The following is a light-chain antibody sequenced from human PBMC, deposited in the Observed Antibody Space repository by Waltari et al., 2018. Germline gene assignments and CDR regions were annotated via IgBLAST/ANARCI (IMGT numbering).Light chain of an antibody. CDR1: SSDVGSFNL. J-gene: IGLJ2*01. CDR2: EVT. V-gene: IGLV2-23*02. Sequence: QSALTQPASVSGSPGQSLTISCTGTSSDVGSFNLVSWYQQHPGEAPNIIIYEVTKRPSGVSNRFSASKSGNTASLTISGLQAADEADYYCCSYASSSTWIFGGGTKLTVL. CDR3: CSYASSSTWI.